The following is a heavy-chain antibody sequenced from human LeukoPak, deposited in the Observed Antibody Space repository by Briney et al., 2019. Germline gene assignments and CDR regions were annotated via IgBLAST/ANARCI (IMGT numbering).Heavy chain of an antibody. Sequence: ASVKVSCKTSGYTFTAYHMHWVRQAPGQGLEFVGWIYPPTGGSVLAGKFQGRVTMTRDTSIAAAYMELSGLTFDDTAVYYCVREIWYYDHGGQEPLVTFSS. CDR2: IYPPTGGS. CDR3: VREIWYYDH. J-gene: IGHJ4*02. D-gene: IGHD3-16*01. CDR1: GYTFTAYH. V-gene: IGHV1-2*02.